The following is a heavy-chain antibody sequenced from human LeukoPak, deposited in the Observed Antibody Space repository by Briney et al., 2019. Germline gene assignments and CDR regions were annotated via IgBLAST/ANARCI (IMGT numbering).Heavy chain of an antibody. Sequence: GGSLRLSCAASGFTFNTFNMNWVHQAPGKGLNWVSSITSGGDYIYYADSVKGRFTTSRDHATKSLSLQLNSLRVEDTAVYYCARGHYDVLAASYKWTPDYWGQGTLVSVFS. J-gene: IGHJ4*02. CDR1: GFTFNTFN. V-gene: IGHV3-21*01. CDR2: ITSGGDYI. D-gene: IGHD3-9*01. CDR3: ARGHYDVLAASYKWTPDY.